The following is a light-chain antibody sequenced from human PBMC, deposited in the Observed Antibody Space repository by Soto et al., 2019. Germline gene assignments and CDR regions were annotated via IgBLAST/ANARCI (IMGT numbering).Light chain of an antibody. CDR2: DAS. V-gene: IGKV1-5*01. CDR3: QQYSTYPWT. Sequence: DIQMTHSPSTLSASVGDIVTITCRASQSISSWLAWYQQKPGKAPKVLIFDASSLESGVPSRFSGSGSATEFTLTISSLQPDDFATYYCQQYSTYPWTLGQGTKVDIK. CDR1: QSISSW. J-gene: IGKJ1*01.